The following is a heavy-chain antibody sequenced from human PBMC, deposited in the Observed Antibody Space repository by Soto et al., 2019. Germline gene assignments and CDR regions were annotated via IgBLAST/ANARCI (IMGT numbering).Heavy chain of an antibody. V-gene: IGHV3-49*03. CDR1: GFTFGDYA. CDR3: TRGSSSRQYYYMDV. CDR2: IRSKAYGGTT. D-gene: IGHD6-6*01. J-gene: IGHJ6*03. Sequence: EVQLVESGGGLVQPGRSLRLSCTASGFTFGDYAMSWFRQAPGKGLEWVVFIRSKAYGGTTEYAASVKGRFTISRDDSKSIAYLQMNSLKTEDTAVYYCTRGSSSRQYYYMDVWGKGTTVTVSS.